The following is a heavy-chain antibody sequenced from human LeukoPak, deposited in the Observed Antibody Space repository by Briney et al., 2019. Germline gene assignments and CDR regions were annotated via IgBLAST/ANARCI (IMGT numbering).Heavy chain of an antibody. D-gene: IGHD3-22*01. J-gene: IGHJ4*02. CDR1: GGSISSYY. V-gene: IGHV4-59*01. Sequence: SETLSLTCAVSGGSISSYYWSWIRQPPGKGLEWIGYIYYSGSTNYNPSLKSRVTISVDTSKNQFSLKLSSVTAADTAVYYCARGFYDSSGYWMTPFDYWGQGTLVTVSS. CDR3: ARGFYDSSGYWMTPFDY. CDR2: IYYSGST.